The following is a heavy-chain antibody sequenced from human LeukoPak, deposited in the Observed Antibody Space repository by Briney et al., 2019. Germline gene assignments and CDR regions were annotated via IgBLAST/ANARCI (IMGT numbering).Heavy chain of an antibody. V-gene: IGHV1-3*03. CDR3: ARGSVQLWPFDY. CDR1: GYTFTSYA. D-gene: IGHD5-18*01. J-gene: IGHJ4*02. CDR2: INAGNGNT. Sequence: ASVKVSCKASGYTFTSYAMHWVRQAPGQRLGWMGWINAGNGNTKYSQEFQGRVTITRDTSASTAYMELSSLRSEDMAVYYCARGSVQLWPFDYWGQGTLVTVSS.